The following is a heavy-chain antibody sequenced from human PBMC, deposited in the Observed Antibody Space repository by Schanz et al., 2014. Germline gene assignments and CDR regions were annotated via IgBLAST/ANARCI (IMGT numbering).Heavy chain of an antibody. D-gene: IGHD3-10*01. V-gene: IGHV1-46*02. CDR2: INPIGGST. CDR1: GYDFHIYA. CDR3: ARGSPENMIRGELDY. Sequence: QILLVQPGPEVKKPGASVTVSCKASGYDFHIYAYSWVRQAPGQGLEWMGIINPIGGSTTYAQKFRGAVTLTTDTATDTAYLELTSLRSEDTAVYYCARGSPENMIRGELDYWGQGTLVTVSS. J-gene: IGHJ4*02.